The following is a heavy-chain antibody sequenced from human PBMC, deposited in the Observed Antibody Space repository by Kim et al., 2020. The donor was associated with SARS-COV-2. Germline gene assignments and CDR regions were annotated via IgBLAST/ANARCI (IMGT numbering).Heavy chain of an antibody. CDR2: IYNVDTT. CDR3: ARQPEQTTGHYYFYY. CDR1: GFTVSSNY. V-gene: IGHV3-66*04. Sequence: GGSLRLSCAVSGFTVSSNYMSWVRQAPGMGLEWVSVIYNVDTTNYADSVRGRFTISRDNSKNTLYLQMNSLRDEDTAVYYCARQPEQTTGHYYFYYWGQG. J-gene: IGHJ4*02. D-gene: IGHD1-26*01.